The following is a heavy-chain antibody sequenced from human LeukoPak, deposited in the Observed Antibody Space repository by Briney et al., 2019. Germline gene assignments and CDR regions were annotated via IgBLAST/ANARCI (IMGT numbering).Heavy chain of an antibody. CDR1: GFTFSSYG. CDR3: AKEAMVRGVPYYYYYYMDV. CDR2: ISGSGGST. Sequence: GGSLRLSCAASGFTFSSYGMSWVRQAPGKGLEWVSAISGSGGSTYYADSVKGRFTISRDNSKNTLYLQMNSLRAEDTAVYYCAKEAMVRGVPYYYYYYMDVWGKGTTVTISS. J-gene: IGHJ6*03. D-gene: IGHD3-10*01. V-gene: IGHV3-23*01.